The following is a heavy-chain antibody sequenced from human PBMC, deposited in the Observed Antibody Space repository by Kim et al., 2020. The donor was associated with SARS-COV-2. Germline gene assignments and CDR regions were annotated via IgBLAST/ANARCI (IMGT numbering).Heavy chain of an antibody. Sequence: SETLSLTCIVHGETFSGYSCNWVRQPPGKGLEWTGKISDTGITTYNPSLTSRVLISLAKSRRELSLSLRSVTAADTAVYFCARGPRREQWLQTYGIDVWG. CDR2: ISDTGIT. D-gene: IGHD6-19*01. J-gene: IGHJ6*01. CDR1: GETFSGYS. V-gene: IGHV4-34*01. CDR3: ARGPRREQWLQTYGIDV.